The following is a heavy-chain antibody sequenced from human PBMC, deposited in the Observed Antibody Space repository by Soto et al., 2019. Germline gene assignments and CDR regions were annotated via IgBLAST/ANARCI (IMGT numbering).Heavy chain of an antibody. D-gene: IGHD3-22*01. CDR1: GFSLKNYG. CDR3: ARTQRTIVVLTTWNYFDY. Sequence: EVQLLESGGGLVQPGGSLRLSCVGSGFSLKNYGMSWVRQVPGKGLEWVSLISGSGDTTYYADSVKGRFTTSRDTSKNTLYLEMNSLRGEDTAIYYFARTQRTIVVLTTWNYFDYWGQGTVVTVST. CDR2: ISGSGDTT. J-gene: IGHJ4*02. V-gene: IGHV3-23*01.